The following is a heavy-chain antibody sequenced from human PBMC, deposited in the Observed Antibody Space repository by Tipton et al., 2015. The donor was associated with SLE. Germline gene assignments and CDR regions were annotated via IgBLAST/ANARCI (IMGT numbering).Heavy chain of an antibody. J-gene: IGHJ4*02. V-gene: IGHV3-30*03. CDR3: ARGRNVRLGWFNDY. CDR1: GFSFRHYD. D-gene: IGHD6-19*01. Sequence: RSLRLSCAASGFSFRHYDMHWVRQAPGKGLEWVSYISFDGNNKYYADSVKGRFTISRDNSMNTVYLQMNSLRPEDTGVYFCARGRNVRLGWFNDYWGQGALVSVSS. CDR2: ISFDGNNK.